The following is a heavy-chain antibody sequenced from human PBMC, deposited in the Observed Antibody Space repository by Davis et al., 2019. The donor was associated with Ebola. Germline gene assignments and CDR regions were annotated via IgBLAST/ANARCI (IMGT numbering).Heavy chain of an antibody. V-gene: IGHV5-51*01. D-gene: IGHD3-22*01. Sequence: GESLKISCQGSGYSFTSYWIGWVRQMPGKGLEWMGIIYPGDSDTRYSPSFQGQVTISADKSISTAYLQWSSLKASDTAVYYCARSYDSSGYYKADAFDIWGQGTMVTVSS. CDR3: ARSYDSSGYYKADAFDI. CDR2: IYPGDSDT. J-gene: IGHJ3*02. CDR1: GYSFTSYW.